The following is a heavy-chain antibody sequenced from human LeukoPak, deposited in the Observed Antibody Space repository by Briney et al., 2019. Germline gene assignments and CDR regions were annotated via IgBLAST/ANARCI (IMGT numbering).Heavy chain of an antibody. J-gene: IGHJ6*03. D-gene: IGHD3-10*01. CDR2: INPSGGST. CDR3: ARGSYYYMDV. CDR1: GYTFTSYY. V-gene: IGHV1-46*01. Sequence: ASVKVSCKASGYTFTSYYMHWVRQAPGQGLEWMGIINPSGGSTSYAQKFQGRVTMTRDTSTTTFYMELSTLTYEDTAVYYCARGSYYYMDVWVTGTTVTVSS.